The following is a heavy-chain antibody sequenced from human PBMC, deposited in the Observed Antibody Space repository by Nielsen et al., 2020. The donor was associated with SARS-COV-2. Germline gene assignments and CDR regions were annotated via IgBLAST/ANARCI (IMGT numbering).Heavy chain of an antibody. V-gene: IGHV3-11*05. CDR1: GFSFSDHY. D-gene: IGHD2/OR15-2a*01. CDR2: ITDTATFT. Sequence: GESLKISCAASGFSFSDHYMTWIRQAPGKGLEWVSYITDTATFTNYADSVRGRFTISRDNAGNSLFLQMNSLREDDTAVYFCARDHNPPTFWGQGTLVTVSS. J-gene: IGHJ4*02. CDR3: ARDHNPPTF.